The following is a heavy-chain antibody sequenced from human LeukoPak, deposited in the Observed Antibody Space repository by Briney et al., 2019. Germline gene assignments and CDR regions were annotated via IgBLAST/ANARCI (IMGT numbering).Heavy chain of an antibody. V-gene: IGHV4-59*08. J-gene: IGHJ1*01. Sequence: SETLSLTCTVSGGSISSYYWSWIRQPPGKGLEWIGYIYYSGSTNYNPSLKSRVAISVDTSKNQFSLKLSSVTAADTAVYYCARGPYSSGWYEVHFQHWGQGTLVTVSS. CDR2: IYYSGST. CDR1: GGSISSYY. CDR3: ARGPYSSGWYEVHFQH. D-gene: IGHD6-19*01.